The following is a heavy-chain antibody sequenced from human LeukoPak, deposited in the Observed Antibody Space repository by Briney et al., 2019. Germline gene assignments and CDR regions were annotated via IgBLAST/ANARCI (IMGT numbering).Heavy chain of an antibody. V-gene: IGHV1-46*01. Sequence: GASVKVSCKASGYIFTSCYMHWVRQAPGQVLEWMGIIDPSSGTTTYAQKFQGRVTMTRDTSTSTVSMELSSLRSEDTAVYYCARDLGVGYSGYLLPDYWGQGTLVTVSS. CDR3: ARDLGVGYSGYLLPDY. D-gene: IGHD3-3*01. CDR1: GYIFTSCY. CDR2: IDPSSGTT. J-gene: IGHJ4*02.